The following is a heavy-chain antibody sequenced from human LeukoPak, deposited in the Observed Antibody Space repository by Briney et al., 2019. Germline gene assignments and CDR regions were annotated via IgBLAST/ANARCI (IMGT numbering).Heavy chain of an antibody. D-gene: IGHD3-3*01. V-gene: IGHV4-34*01. CDR1: GGSFSGYY. CDR3: ARERVLRFLEWLSGFDY. J-gene: IGHJ4*02. CDR2: INHRGST. Sequence: SETLSLTCAVYGGSFSGYYWSWIRQPPGKGLEWIGEINHRGSTNYNPSLKSRVTISVDTSKNQFSLKVSSVTAADTAVYYCARERVLRFLEWLSGFDYWGQGTLVTVSS.